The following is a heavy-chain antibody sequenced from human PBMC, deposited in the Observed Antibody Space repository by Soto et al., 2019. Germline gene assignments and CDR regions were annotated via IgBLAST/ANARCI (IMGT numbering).Heavy chain of an antibody. CDR1: DGSISNGDDY. D-gene: IGHD2-2*01. Sequence: QVQLQESGPGLVKPSQTLSLTCTVSDGSISNGDDYWSWIRQHPGKGLEWIGYIHYSGSTYYNPSLRSRVTISLDTSKNQFSLKLGSVTAADTAVYYCARADVVVVPAARRGWFDPWGQGTLVTVSS. J-gene: IGHJ5*02. CDR2: IHYSGST. V-gene: IGHV4-31*03. CDR3: ARADVVVVPAARRGWFDP.